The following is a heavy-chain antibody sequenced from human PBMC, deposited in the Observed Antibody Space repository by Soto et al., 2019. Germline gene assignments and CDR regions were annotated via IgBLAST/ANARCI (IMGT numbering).Heavy chain of an antibody. CDR1: GYTFTSYG. V-gene: IGHV1-18*01. CDR2: ISAYNGNT. CDR3: ARYPPTPVAPHNDY. D-gene: IGHD6-19*01. J-gene: IGHJ4*02. Sequence: ASVKVSCKASGYTFTSYGISWVRQAPGRGLEWMGWISAYNGNTNYALKLQGRVTMTTDTSTSTAYMELRSLRSDDTAVYYCARYPPTPVAPHNDYWGQGTLVTVSS.